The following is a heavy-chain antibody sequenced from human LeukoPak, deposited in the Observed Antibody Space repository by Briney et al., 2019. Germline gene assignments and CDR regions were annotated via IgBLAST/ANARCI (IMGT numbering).Heavy chain of an antibody. Sequence: SQTLSLTCAVSGGSISSGGYSWSWIRQPPGKGLEWIGYIYHSGSTYYNPSLKSRVTISVDRSKNQFSLKLSSVTAADTAVYYCARGLVRGVPFDYWGQETLVTVSS. J-gene: IGHJ4*02. D-gene: IGHD3-10*01. CDR3: ARGLVRGVPFDY. V-gene: IGHV4-30-2*01. CDR1: GGSISSGGYS. CDR2: IYHSGST.